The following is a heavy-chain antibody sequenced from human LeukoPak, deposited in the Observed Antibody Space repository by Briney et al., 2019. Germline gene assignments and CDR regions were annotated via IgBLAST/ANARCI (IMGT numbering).Heavy chain of an antibody. CDR1: GGSISSSNYY. V-gene: IGHV4-39*07. CDR2: IHYSGTT. CDR3: ARARWDVYYYYYMDV. D-gene: IGHD1-26*01. J-gene: IGHJ6*03. Sequence: SETLSLTCTVSGGSISSSNYYWGWIRQPPGKGLEWIATIHYSGTTYYNPSLKSRVTISVDTSKNQFSLKLSSVTAADTAVYYCARARWDVYYYYYMDVWGKGTTVTVSS.